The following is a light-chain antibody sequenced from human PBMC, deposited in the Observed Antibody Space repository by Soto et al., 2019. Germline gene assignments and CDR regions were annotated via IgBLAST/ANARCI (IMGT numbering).Light chain of an antibody. Sequence: QSVLTQPPSGSGSPGQRVTISCSGSSSNIGSNTVNWYQQLPGMAPKLLIYNNDQRPSGVPDRFSGSKSGTSASLAISGLQSEDQADYYCAAWDDSLNGVVFGGGTKLTVL. J-gene: IGLJ2*01. CDR1: SSNIGSNT. CDR3: AAWDDSLNGVV. CDR2: NND. V-gene: IGLV1-44*01.